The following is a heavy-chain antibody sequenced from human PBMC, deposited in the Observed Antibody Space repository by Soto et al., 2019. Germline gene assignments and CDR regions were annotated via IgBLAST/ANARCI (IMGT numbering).Heavy chain of an antibody. V-gene: IGHV1-2*02. Sequence: QLHLVQSGAVVKKPGASVTVSCSASGYPVTAYYMHWVRQAPGRGLEWMGGINPATGAAKYTQTFQGRVTMTGDTSASTVFIELSGLTSGDPAVFYRARGGGVGVAGSAAFDMWGQGTVVTVSS. D-gene: IGHD3-3*01. J-gene: IGHJ3*02. CDR2: INPATGAA. CDR3: ARGGGVGVAGSAAFDM. CDR1: GYPVTAYY.